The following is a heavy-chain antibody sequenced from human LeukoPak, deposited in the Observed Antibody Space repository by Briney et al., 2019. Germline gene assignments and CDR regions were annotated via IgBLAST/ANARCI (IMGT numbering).Heavy chain of an antibody. V-gene: IGHV3-21*01. D-gene: IGHD4-17*01. Sequence: GGSLRLSCPASGFTFGSFCMNWVRQAPGKGLEWVSSISTRSSYIYYADSVKGRFTVSRDNAKSSLYLQMNSLRAEDTAVYYCARLFSYGDYGGGGDYWGQGTLVTVSS. J-gene: IGHJ4*02. CDR3: ARLFSYGDYGGGGDY. CDR1: GFTFGSFC. CDR2: ISTRSSYI.